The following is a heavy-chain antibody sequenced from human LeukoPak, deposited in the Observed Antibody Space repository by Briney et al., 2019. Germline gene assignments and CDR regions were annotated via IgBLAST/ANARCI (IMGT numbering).Heavy chain of an antibody. CDR3: AGDSSGYYYY. V-gene: IGHV3-33*01. CDR2: IWYDGSNK. D-gene: IGHD3-22*01. J-gene: IGHJ4*02. CDR1: GFTFSSYG. Sequence: GSLRLSCAASGFTFSSYGMHWVRQAPGKGLEWVAVIWYDGSNKYYADSVKGRLTISRDNSKNTLYLQINSLRAEDTAVYYCAGDSSGYYYYWGQGTLVTVSS.